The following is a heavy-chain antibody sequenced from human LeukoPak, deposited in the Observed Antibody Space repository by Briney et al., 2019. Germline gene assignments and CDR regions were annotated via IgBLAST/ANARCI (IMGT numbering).Heavy chain of an antibody. CDR1: GFSFSNYG. Sequence: PGGSLRLACVTSGFSFSNYGMKWVRQAPGKGLEWVSSISSTSTYIYYRDSVKGRFTVSRDNTDNSMPLQMNSLRAEDTAVYYCARSSYCGGDCYWGLFDSWGQGTLVTVSS. D-gene: IGHD2-21*02. CDR3: ARSSYCGGDCYWGLFDS. J-gene: IGHJ4*02. V-gene: IGHV3-21*01. CDR2: ISSTSTYI.